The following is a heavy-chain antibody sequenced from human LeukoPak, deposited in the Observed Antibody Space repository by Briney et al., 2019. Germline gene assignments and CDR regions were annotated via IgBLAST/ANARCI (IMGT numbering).Heavy chain of an antibody. CDR3: AKVRYDSSGYQSPYFDY. D-gene: IGHD3-22*01. Sequence: PGGSLRLSCAASGFTFSSYAMSWVRQAPGKGLEWVSAISGSGGSTYYADSVKGRFTISRDNSRNALCLQMNSLRAEDTAVYYCAKVRYDSSGYQSPYFDYWGQGTLVTVSS. V-gene: IGHV3-23*01. CDR1: GFTFSSYA. J-gene: IGHJ4*02. CDR2: ISGSGGST.